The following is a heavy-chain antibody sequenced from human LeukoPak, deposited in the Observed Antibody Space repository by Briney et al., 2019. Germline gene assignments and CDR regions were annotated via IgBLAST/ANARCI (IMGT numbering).Heavy chain of an antibody. J-gene: IGHJ3*02. Sequence: GGSLRLSCAASGFTFSSYAMSWVRQAPGKGLEWVSAISGSGGSTYYADSVKGRFTISRDNSKNTLYLQMNSLRAEDTAVYYCARDIYYYDSSGYSPDAFDIWGQGTMVTVSS. CDR3: ARDIYYYDSSGYSPDAFDI. CDR1: GFTFSSYA. D-gene: IGHD3-22*01. V-gene: IGHV3-23*01. CDR2: ISGSGGST.